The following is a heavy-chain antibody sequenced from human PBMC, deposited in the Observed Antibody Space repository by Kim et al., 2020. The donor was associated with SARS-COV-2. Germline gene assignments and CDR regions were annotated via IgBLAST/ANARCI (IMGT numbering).Heavy chain of an antibody. V-gene: IGHV3-74*01. Sequence: GGSLRLSCAASGFTFSSYWMHWVRQAPGKGLVWVSRINSDGSSTSFADSVKGRFTISRDNAKNTLYLQMSSLRAEDTAVYYCARGFAAGGPYYFDYWGLGTLVTVSS. CDR1: GFTFSSYW. D-gene: IGHD6-13*01. CDR2: INSDGSST. J-gene: IGHJ4*02. CDR3: ARGFAAGGPYYFDY.